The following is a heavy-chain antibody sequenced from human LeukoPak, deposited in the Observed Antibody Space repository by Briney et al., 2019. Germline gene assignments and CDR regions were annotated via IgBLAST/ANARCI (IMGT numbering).Heavy chain of an antibody. V-gene: IGHV3-21*01. CDR1: GFTFSSYS. Sequence: GGSLRLSWAASGFTFSSYSMNWVRQAPGKGREWVSSIISSSSYIYYGDSVKGRFTISRDNAKNSLYLQVDSLRAEDQAVYYCARDLNRYSGSLGDWRQGTLVTVSS. D-gene: IGHD1-26*01. CDR3: ARDLNRYSGSLGD. CDR2: IISSSSYI. J-gene: IGHJ4*02.